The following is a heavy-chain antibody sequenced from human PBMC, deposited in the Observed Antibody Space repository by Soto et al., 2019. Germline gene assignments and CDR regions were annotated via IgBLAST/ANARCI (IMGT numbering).Heavy chain of an antibody. CDR2: IYSGGAT. J-gene: IGHJ2*01. D-gene: IGHD4-17*01. CDR3: ARVDYGDYGWYFDL. Sequence: EVQLVESGGGLIQPGGSLRLSCAASGFTVTNKYMTWVRQAPGKGLEWVSLIYSGGATSYADSVKGRFSISRDNSKDILYRQMSSLRAEDTAVYYCARVDYGDYGWYFDLWGRGTLVTVSS. CDR1: GFTVTNKY. V-gene: IGHV3-53*01.